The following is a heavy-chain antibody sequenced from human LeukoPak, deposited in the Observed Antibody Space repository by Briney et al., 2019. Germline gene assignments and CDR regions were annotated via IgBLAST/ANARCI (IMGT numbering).Heavy chain of an antibody. CDR2: INPSGGIT. V-gene: IGHV1-46*01. J-gene: IGHJ4*02. D-gene: IGHD3-9*01. CDR3: ARDHATIGKYDY. Sequence: GASVRVSCTASGYTFTNYYMHWVRQAPGQGLEWMGTINPSGGITSYAQKFQGRVSMTRDTSTRTVYMELRNLRSEDTAVYYCARDHATIGKYDYWGQGSLVTVSS. CDR1: GYTFTNYY.